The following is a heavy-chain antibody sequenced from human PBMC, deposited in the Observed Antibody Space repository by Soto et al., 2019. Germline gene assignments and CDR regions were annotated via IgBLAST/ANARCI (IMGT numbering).Heavy chain of an antibody. V-gene: IGHV4-31*03. CDR3: ASRRPGTIFGVVIMSAFDI. CDR1: GGSISSGGYY. CDR2: IYYSGST. J-gene: IGHJ3*02. D-gene: IGHD3-3*01. Sequence: TVSGGSISSGGYYWSWIRQHPGKGLEWIGYIYYSGSTYYNPSLKSRVTISVDTSKNQFPLKLSSVTAADTAVYYCASRRPGTIFGVVIMSAFDIWGQGTMVTVSS.